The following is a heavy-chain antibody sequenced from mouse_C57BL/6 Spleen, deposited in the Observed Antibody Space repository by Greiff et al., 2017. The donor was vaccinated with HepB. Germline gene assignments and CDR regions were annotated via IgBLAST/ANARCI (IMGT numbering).Heavy chain of an antibody. D-gene: IGHD1-1*01. Sequence: QVQLKQPGADLVKPGASVKLSCKASGYTFTSYWMHWVQQRPGRGLEWIGWIDPSSGATKYEEKFKSRATLTVDKPYSTAYMQLSSLTSEDSAVYYCARDGSSSFAYWGQGTLVTVSA. CDR2: IDPSSGAT. J-gene: IGHJ3*01. CDR1: GYTFTSYW. CDR3: ARDGSSSFAY. V-gene: IGHV1-72*01.